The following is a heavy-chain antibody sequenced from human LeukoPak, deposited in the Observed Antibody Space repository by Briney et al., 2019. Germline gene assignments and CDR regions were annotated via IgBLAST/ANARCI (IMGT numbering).Heavy chain of an antibody. J-gene: IGHJ4*02. CDR2: INSDGSST. CDR3: ARSRIYSRSWSERYFDY. V-gene: IGHV3-74*01. CDR1: GFTFSSYW. D-gene: IGHD6-13*01. Sequence: GGSLRLSCAASGFTFSSYWMHWVRQAPGKGLVWVSRINSDGSSTSYADSVKGRFTISRDNAKNTLYLQMNSLRAEDTAVYYCARSRIYSRSWSERYFDYWGQGTLVTVSS.